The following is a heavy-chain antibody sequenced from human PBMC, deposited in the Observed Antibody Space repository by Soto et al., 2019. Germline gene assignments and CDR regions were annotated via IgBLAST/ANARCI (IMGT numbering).Heavy chain of an antibody. J-gene: IGHJ6*02. CDR2: IWYDGSNK. CDR3: ARAHCSGGCCYSRDGEYYYYGMDV. Sequence: GGSLRLSCAASGFTFSSYGMHGVRQAPGKGLEWVAVIWYDGSNKYYADSVKGRFTISRDNSKNTLYLQMNSLRAEDTAVYYCARAHCSGGCCYSRDGEYYYYGMDVWGQGTTVTSP. CDR1: GFTFSSYG. D-gene: IGHD2-15*01. V-gene: IGHV3-33*01.